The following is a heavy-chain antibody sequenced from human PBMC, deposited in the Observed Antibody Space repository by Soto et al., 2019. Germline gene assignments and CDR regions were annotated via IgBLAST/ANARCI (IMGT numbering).Heavy chain of an antibody. Sequence: QLQLQESGPGLVKPSETLSLTCSVSDDSINSDKYYWGWIRQPPGKVLEWIGSIYYRGNAYYNPSLQTRATMSLDKSRSQFSLKLNSGTAADSAVYFCARLEGLATISYYFDFWGPGALVTVSS. V-gene: IGHV4-39*01. J-gene: IGHJ4*02. CDR3: ARLEGLATISYYFDF. D-gene: IGHD3-9*01. CDR1: DDSINSDKYY. CDR2: IYYRGNA.